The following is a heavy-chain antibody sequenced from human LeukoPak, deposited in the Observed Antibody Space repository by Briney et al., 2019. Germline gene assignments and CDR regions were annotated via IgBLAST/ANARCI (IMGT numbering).Heavy chain of an antibody. D-gene: IGHD2-21*02. CDR2: IYTSGST. CDR1: GDSISSYY. Sequence: SETLSLTCTVSGDSISSYYWSWIRQPPGRGLEWIGSIYTSGSTTFNPSLQSRVTISADTSTNQISLKLNSVSAADTAVYYCARALRRPNYYYYYMDVWGKGTTVIVSS. V-gene: IGHV4-4*09. CDR3: ARALRRPNYYYYYMDV. J-gene: IGHJ6*03.